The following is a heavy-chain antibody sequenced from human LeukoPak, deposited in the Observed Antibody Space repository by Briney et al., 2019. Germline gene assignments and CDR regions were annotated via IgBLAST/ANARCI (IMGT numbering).Heavy chain of an antibody. CDR3: ARVYGSIYYYHGMDV. V-gene: IGHV3-21*01. D-gene: IGHD4-23*01. Sequence: GGSLRLSCAASGFTFSSYNMNWARQAPGKGLEWVSSISSTSSFIYYVDSVKGRFTISRDNAKNSLYLQMNSLRAEDTAVYYCARVYGSIYYYHGMDVWGQGTTVTVSS. CDR1: GFTFSSYN. CDR2: ISSTSSFI. J-gene: IGHJ6*02.